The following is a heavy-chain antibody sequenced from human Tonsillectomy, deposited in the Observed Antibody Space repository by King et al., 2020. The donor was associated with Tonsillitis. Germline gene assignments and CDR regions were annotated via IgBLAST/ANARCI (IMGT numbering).Heavy chain of an antibody. J-gene: IGHJ4*01. V-gene: IGHV3-30*18. CDR3: AQDXXXRXNXSPSGH. Sequence: VQLVESGGGVVQPGRSLRLSCVGSGFNFSTYGMHWVRQAPGXGLEXVAVXSYDANNKYXGXXVKGRFTXXRDNSXNTRYLQMNSLRSADTGVSWGAQDXXXRXNXSPSGHWGXXXLITVS. CDR1: GFNFSTYG. CDR2: XSYDANNK. D-gene: IGHD1-1*01.